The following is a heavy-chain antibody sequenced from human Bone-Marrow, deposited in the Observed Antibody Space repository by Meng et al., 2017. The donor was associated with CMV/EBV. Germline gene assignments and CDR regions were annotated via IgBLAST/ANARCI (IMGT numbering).Heavy chain of an antibody. CDR2: ISAYNGNT. Sequence: ASVKVSCKASGYTFTSYGISWGRQAPGQGLEWRGWISAYNGNTNYAQKLQGRVTMTTDTSTSRAYMELRSLRSDDTAVYYCARGGGPVGGRGRNWFDPWGQGTLVTVSS. CDR1: GYTFTSYG. V-gene: IGHV1-18*01. CDR3: ARGGGPVGGRGRNWFDP. J-gene: IGHJ5*02. D-gene: IGHD6-19*01.